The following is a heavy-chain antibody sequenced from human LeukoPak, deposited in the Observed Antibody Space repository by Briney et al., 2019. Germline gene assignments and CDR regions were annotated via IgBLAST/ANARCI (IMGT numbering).Heavy chain of an antibody. Sequence: SETLSLTCTVSGGSISTYYWGWIRQPPGKGLEWMGYIYYSGSTNYNPSLNSRVTMSADTSKNQFSLRLNSVTAADTAVYYCARHGGGNSIYYLDYWGQGALVTVSS. J-gene: IGHJ4*02. CDR3: ARHGGGNSIYYLDY. V-gene: IGHV4-59*08. CDR2: IYYSGST. D-gene: IGHD4-23*01. CDR1: GGSISTYY.